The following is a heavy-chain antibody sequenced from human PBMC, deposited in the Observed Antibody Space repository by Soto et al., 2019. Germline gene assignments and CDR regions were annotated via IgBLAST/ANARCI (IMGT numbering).Heavy chain of an antibody. D-gene: IGHD5-18*01. CDR1: GFTFRSYA. Sequence: QVQLVESGGGVVQPGRSLRLSCAASGFTFRSYAMHRVRQAPGKGLEWVAVISYDGSNKYYADSVKGRFTISRDNSKNTLYLQMNSLRAEDTAVYYCARDLVDTAFPNAFDIWGQGTMVTVSS. CDR2: ISYDGSNK. J-gene: IGHJ3*02. V-gene: IGHV3-30-3*01. CDR3: ARDLVDTAFPNAFDI.